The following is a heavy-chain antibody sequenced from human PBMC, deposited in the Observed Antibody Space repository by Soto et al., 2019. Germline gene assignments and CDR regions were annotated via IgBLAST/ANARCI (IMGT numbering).Heavy chain of an antibody. CDR2: ISSSSSTI. J-gene: IGHJ4*02. V-gene: IGHV3-48*02. CDR3: ARFYDYGDYGSES. CDR1: GFTFSSYS. Sequence: PVGSLRLSCAASGFTFSSYSMNWVRQAPGKGLEWVSYISSSSSTIYYADSVKGRFTISRDNAKNSLYLQMNSLRDEDTAVYYCARFYDYGDYGSESWGQGTLVTVSS. D-gene: IGHD4-17*01.